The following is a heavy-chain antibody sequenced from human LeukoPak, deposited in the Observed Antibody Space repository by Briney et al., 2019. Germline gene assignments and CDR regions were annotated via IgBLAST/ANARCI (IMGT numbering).Heavy chain of an antibody. J-gene: IGHJ3*02. D-gene: IGHD1-1*01. Sequence: PGGSLRLSCIASGFTFNNYWMSWVRQAPGKGLEWVANIKEDGSEIYYVDYVKGRFTISRDNAKYSLYLQMNSLRAEDTAVYYCARDRYNSIWGQGTMVTVSS. CDR2: IKEDGSEI. CDR3: ARDRYNSI. CDR1: GFTFNNYW. V-gene: IGHV3-7*01.